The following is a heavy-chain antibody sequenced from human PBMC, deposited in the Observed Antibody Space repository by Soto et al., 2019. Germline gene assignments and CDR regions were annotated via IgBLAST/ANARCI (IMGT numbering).Heavy chain of an antibody. CDR2: IXYDGSHK. Sequence: GGSLRLSCAASGFXXXXXXXXXXXQAPGKGLEWVAXIXYDGSHKYYADSVKGRFTISRDNSKNTLYLQMNSLRAEDTAVYYCARVSVPAAIRDYYYYYMDVWGKGTTVTVSS. J-gene: IGHJ6*03. V-gene: IGHV3-33*01. CDR1: GFXXXXXX. D-gene: IGHD2-2*01. CDR3: ARVSVPAAIRDYYYYYMDV.